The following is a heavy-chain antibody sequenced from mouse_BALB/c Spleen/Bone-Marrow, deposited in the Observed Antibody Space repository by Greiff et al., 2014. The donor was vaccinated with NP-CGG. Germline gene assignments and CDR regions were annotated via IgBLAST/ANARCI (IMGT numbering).Heavy chain of an antibody. V-gene: IGHV2-3*01. Sequence: VMLVESGPGLVAPSECLSISCTASGFSFSSYGISWVRQPPGKGLEWLGVIWGDGSTKYHTAVMSRLSISKENSKNKIFLQLNSLQTDDTATFYCATANSYGCSMDYWGQGTTLTVSS. CDR1: GFSFSSYG. CDR3: ATANSYGCSMDY. D-gene: IGHD3-3*01. CDR2: IWGDGST. J-gene: IGHJ2*01.